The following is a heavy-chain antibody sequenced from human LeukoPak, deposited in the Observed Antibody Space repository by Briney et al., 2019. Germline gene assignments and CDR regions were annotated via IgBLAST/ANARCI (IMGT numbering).Heavy chain of an antibody. CDR1: GGSISSGSYY. J-gene: IGHJ4*02. V-gene: IGHV4-61*02. CDR3: ASYGYSFDY. CDR2: IYTSGST. D-gene: IGHD5-18*01. Sequence: TLSLTCTVSGGSISSGSYYWSWIRQPAGKGLEWIGRIYTSGSTNYNPSLKSRVTISVDTSKNQFSLKLSSVTAADTAVYYCASYGYSFDYWGQGTLVTVSS.